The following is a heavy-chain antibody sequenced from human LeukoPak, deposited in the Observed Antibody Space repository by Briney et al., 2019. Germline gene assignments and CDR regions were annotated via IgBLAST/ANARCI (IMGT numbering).Heavy chain of an antibody. CDR2: IYDSGST. CDR1: GGSIRSSYYY. Sequence: PSETLSLTCTVSGGSIRSSYYYWGWIRQPPGKGLEWIGSIYDSGSTYYNPSLKSRVTISVDKSKNQFSLKLSSVTAADTAVYYCARVRAVAGEFDYWGQGTLVTVSS. D-gene: IGHD6-19*01. CDR3: ARVRAVAGEFDY. V-gene: IGHV4-39*07. J-gene: IGHJ4*02.